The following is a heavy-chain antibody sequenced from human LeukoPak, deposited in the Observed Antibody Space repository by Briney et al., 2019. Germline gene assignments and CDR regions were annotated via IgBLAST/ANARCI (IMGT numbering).Heavy chain of an antibody. J-gene: IGHJ4*02. D-gene: IGHD6-19*01. CDR3: ARQGGSGWSDN. CDR1: GYSFTTYW. V-gene: IGHV5-51*01. CDR2: IYPGDSDT. Sequence: GSSLKISSKGSGYSFTTYWIAWVRQLPGKGLVWMGIIYPGDSDTSYSPSFQGQVTISADKSISKSSLQWSSLKASYTAMYYCARQGGSGWSDNWGQGTLVTVSS.